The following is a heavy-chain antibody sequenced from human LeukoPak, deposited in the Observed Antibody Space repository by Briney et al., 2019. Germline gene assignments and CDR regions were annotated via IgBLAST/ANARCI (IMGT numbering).Heavy chain of an antibody. Sequence: GGSLRLSCVASGFTFSSYAMSWVRQAPGKGLEWLSAISGSGGSTYYADSVKGRFAISSDNSKNTLDLQMSSLRAEDTAVYYCAKAGGDIVVVPTAPRRYYFDYWGQGTLVTVSS. CDR3: AKAGGDIVVVPTAPRRYYFDY. J-gene: IGHJ4*02. CDR1: GFTFSSYA. D-gene: IGHD2-2*01. CDR2: ISGSGGST. V-gene: IGHV3-23*01.